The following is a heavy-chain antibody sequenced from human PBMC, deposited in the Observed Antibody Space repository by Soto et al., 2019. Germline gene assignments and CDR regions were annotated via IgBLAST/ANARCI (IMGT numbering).Heavy chain of an antibody. J-gene: IGHJ4*02. CDR1: GFTFSSYS. Sequence: EVQLVESGGGLVQPGGSLRLSCAASGFTFSSYSMSWVRQAPGKGLEWVSYISSSSSSIHYAASVKGRFTISRDNARNSLYLKMNRLRADETAVYYCARYREGDGYTFDYWGQGTLVTVSS. D-gene: IGHD6-25*01. CDR2: ISSSSSSI. V-gene: IGHV3-48*01. CDR3: ARYREGDGYTFDY.